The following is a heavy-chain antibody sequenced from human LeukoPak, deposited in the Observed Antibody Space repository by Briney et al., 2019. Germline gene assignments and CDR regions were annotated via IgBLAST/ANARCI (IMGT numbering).Heavy chain of an antibody. CDR3: AAIPDYGGNPGGFDY. CDR1: GFTFSTSW. Sequence: PGGSLRLSCAASGFTFSTSWMSWVRQAPGKGLEWVANINEDGSEKYYVDSVKGRFTISRDNAKNSLYLQMNSLRAEDTAVYYCAAIPDYGGNPGGFDYWGQGTLVTVSS. D-gene: IGHD4-23*01. CDR2: INEDGSEK. J-gene: IGHJ4*02. V-gene: IGHV3-7*01.